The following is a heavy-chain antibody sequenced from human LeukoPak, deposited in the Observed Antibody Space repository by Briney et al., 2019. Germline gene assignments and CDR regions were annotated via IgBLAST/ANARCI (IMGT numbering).Heavy chain of an antibody. J-gene: IGHJ2*01. CDR2: ISGSGGST. V-gene: IGHV3-23*01. CDR1: GFTFSSYA. D-gene: IGHD1-14*01. CDR3: ARDNTEGYWYFDL. Sequence: GGSLRLSCAASGFTFSSYAMSWVRQAPGKGLERVSAISGSGGSTYYADSVKGRFTISRDKSKNTLYLQMNSLRAEDTAVYYCARDNTEGYWYFDLWGRGTLVTVSS.